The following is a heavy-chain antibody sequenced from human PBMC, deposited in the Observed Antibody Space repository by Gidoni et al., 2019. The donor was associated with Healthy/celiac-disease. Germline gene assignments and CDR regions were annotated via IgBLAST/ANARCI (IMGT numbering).Heavy chain of an antibody. CDR3: ARDGAYYDFWSGYGSMRGASGGFDY. CDR2: INAGNGNT. Sequence: QVQLVQSGAEVKKPGASVKVSCKASGYTFTSYAMHWVRPAPGQRLEWMGWINAGNGNTKYSQKFQGRVTITRDTSASTAYMELSSLRSEDTAVYYCARDGAYYDFWSGYGSMRGASGGFDYWAREPWSPSPQ. D-gene: IGHD3-3*01. J-gene: IGHJ4*02. CDR1: GYTFTSYA. V-gene: IGHV1-3*01.